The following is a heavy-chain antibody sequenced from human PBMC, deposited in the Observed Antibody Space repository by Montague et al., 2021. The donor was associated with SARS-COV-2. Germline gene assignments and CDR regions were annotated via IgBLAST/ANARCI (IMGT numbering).Heavy chain of an antibody. J-gene: IGHJ6*02. V-gene: IGHV3-33*08. CDR2: IWYDGSNQ. Sequence: SLRLSCAASGFTFSSYDMHWVRQAPGKGLEWVAVIWYDGSNQYYGDSVKGRFTISRDNSKNTLYLQMNSLRAEDTAVYYCAREYSAPRWFGEYNRYGRDVWGRGTTVTVSS. CDR1: GFTFSSYD. D-gene: IGHD3-10*01. CDR3: AREYSAPRWFGEYNRYGRDV.